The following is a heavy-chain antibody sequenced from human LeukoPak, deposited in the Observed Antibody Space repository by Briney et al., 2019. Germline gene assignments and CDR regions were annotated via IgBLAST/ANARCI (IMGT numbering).Heavy chain of an antibody. CDR2: INHSGST. J-gene: IGHJ4*02. CDR1: GGSFSGYY. D-gene: IGHD6-13*01. V-gene: IGHV4-34*01. Sequence: SETLSLTCAVYGGSFSGYYWSWIRQPPGKGLEWIGEINHSGSTNYNPSLKSRVTISVDTSKNQFSLKLSSMTAADTAVYYCARYSSSWYGRGNYFDYWGQGTLVTVSS. CDR3: ARYSSSWYGRGNYFDY.